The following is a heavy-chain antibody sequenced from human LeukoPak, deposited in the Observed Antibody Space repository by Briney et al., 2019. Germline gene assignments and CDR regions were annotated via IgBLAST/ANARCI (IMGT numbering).Heavy chain of an antibody. V-gene: IGHV3-9*01. CDR3: AKAPAVRGVIAFDI. Sequence: PGRSLRLSCAASGFTFDDYAMHWVRQAPGKGLEWGSGISWNSGSIGYADSVKGRFTISRDNAKNSLYLQMDSLRAEDTALYYCAKAPAVRGVIAFDIWGQGTMVTVSS. CDR1: GFTFDDYA. D-gene: IGHD3-10*01. J-gene: IGHJ3*02. CDR2: ISWNSGSI.